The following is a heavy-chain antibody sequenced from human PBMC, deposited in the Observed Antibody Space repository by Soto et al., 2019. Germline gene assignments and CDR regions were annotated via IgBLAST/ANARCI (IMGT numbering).Heavy chain of an antibody. CDR2: IGTSGTPT. Sequence: PGGSLRLSCIASGFTFRNYAMAWVRQAPGEDLEWVSAIGTSGTPTLYADSVKSRFSIPRDDSRNTVSLQMNSLGVEDTATYYCTRILWSSRRDALDIWGQGTTVTVSS. V-gene: IGHV3-23*01. D-gene: IGHD2-21*01. J-gene: IGHJ6*02. CDR3: TRILWSSRRDALDI. CDR1: GFTFRNYA.